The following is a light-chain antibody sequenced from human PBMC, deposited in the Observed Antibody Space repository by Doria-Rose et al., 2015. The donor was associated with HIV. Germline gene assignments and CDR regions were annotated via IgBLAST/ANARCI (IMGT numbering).Light chain of an antibody. V-gene: IGKV1-5*03. CDR1: QSIGNL. Sequence: QLTQSPSTLSASVGATVTITCRASQSIGNLLAWYQQRPGKAPKLLIYKASTLESGVPSKFSGSGSGTEFTLTISSLQPDDFGSYYCQQYDSYSPYTFGQGTKLEIK. CDR3: QQYDSYSPYT. J-gene: IGKJ2*01. CDR2: KAS.